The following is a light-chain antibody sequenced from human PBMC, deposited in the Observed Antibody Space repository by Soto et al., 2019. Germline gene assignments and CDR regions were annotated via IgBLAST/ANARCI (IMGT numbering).Light chain of an antibody. CDR2: AAS. Sequence: DIQMTQSPSSLSASVGDRVTITCRASQSISSYLNWYQQKPGKAPKLLIYAASSLQSGVPSRFSGSGSGTDFTLTISSLQPEDFATYYCQQSYSTPVAFGQVTKVEIK. CDR3: QQSYSTPVA. J-gene: IGKJ1*01. CDR1: QSISSY. V-gene: IGKV1-39*01.